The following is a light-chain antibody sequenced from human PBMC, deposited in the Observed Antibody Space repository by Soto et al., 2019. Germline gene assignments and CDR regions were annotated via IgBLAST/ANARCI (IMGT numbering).Light chain of an antibody. J-gene: IGKJ1*01. Sequence: EIVLTQSPATLSLSPGERATLSCRASQSISNYLTWYQQKPGQAPRLLIYGASNRATGIPDRFSGSGSGTDFTLTISRLEPEDFAVYYCQQYGSSPWTFGQGTKVDI. CDR3: QQYGSSPWT. CDR1: QSISNY. CDR2: GAS. V-gene: IGKV3-20*01.